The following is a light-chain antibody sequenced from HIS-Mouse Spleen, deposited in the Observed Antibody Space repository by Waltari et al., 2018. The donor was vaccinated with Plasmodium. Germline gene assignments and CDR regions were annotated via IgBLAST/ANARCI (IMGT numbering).Light chain of an antibody. CDR3: CSYAGSYTYV. J-gene: IGLJ1*01. V-gene: IGLV2-11*01. CDR2: DVS. Sequence: QSALTQPRSVSGSPGQSVTISCTGTSSDVGVYNYVSWYQQPPGKAPKLMIYDVSTRPSGVPDRFSGSKSGNTASLTISGLQAEDEADYYCCSYAGSYTYVFGTGTKVTVL. CDR1: SSDVGVYNY.